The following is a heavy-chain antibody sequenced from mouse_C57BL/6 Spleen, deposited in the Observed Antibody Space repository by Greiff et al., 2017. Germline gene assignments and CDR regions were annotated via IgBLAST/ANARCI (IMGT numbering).Heavy chain of an antibody. CDR2: ILPGSGST. D-gene: IGHD1-1*01. Sequence: QVQLQQSGAELMKPGASVKLSCKATGYTFTGYWIEWVKQRPGHGLEWIGEILPGSGSTNYNEKFKGDATFTADTSSHTAYMQLSSLTTEDSAIYYCARRLLHAMDYWCPGTSVTVSS. CDR3: ARRLLHAMDY. V-gene: IGHV1-9*01. J-gene: IGHJ4*01. CDR1: GYTFTGYW.